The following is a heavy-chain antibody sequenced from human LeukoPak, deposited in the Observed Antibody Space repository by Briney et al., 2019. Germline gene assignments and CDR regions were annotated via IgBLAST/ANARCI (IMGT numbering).Heavy chain of an antibody. CDR3: AGLGRYSSSSGGFHY. J-gene: IGHJ4*02. CDR1: GGSISSSDYY. D-gene: IGHD6-6*01. Sequence: SETLPLTCTVSGGSISSSDYYWGWIRQPPGKGLEWIGSIYYSGSTYYNPSLKSRVTISVDTSKNEFSLKLRCVTAADTAVYYCAGLGRYSSSSGGFHYWGQGTLVTVAS. CDR2: IYYSGST. V-gene: IGHV4-39*01.